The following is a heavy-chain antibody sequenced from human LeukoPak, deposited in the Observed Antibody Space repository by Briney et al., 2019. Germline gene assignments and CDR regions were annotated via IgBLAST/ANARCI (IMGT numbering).Heavy chain of an antibody. CDR2: ISGSGGST. CDR3: AKGPPSYIVVVVAATPDWFDP. CDR1: GFTFSSYA. V-gene: IGHV3-23*01. J-gene: IGHJ5*02. D-gene: IGHD2-15*01. Sequence: GSLTFSCAASGFTFSSYAMSWVRLAPGKGLEWVSAISGSGGSTYYADSVKGRFTISRDNSKNTLYLQMNSLRAEDTAVYYCAKGPPSYIVVVVAATPDWFDPWGQGTLVTVSS.